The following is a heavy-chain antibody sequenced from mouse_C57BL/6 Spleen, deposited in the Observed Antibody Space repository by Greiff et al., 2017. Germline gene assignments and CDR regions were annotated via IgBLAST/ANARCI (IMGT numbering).Heavy chain of an antibody. CDR2: ISDGGSYT. V-gene: IGHV5-4*03. CDR1: GFTFSSYA. J-gene: IGHJ3*01. CDR3: ARGEDLGRGFAY. D-gene: IGHD4-1*01. Sequence: DVKLVESGGGLVKPGGSLKLSCAASGFTFSSYAMSWVRQTPEKRLEWVATISDGGSYTYYPDNVKGRFTISRDNAKNNLYLQMSHLKSEDTAMYYCARGEDLGRGFAYWGQGTLVTVSA.